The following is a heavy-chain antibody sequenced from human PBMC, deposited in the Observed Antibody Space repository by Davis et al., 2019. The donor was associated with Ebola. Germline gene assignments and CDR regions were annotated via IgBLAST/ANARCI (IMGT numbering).Heavy chain of an antibody. CDR2: INTNTGNP. V-gene: IGHV7-4-1*02. Sequence: ASVKVSCKASGYTFTSYAMNWVRQAPGQGLEWMGWINTNTGNPTYAQGFTGRFVFSLDTSVSTAYLQISSLKAEDTAVYYCARRGDGYNWVYYFDYWGQGTLVTVSS. D-gene: IGHD5-24*01. CDR3: ARRGDGYNWVYYFDY. J-gene: IGHJ4*02. CDR1: GYTFTSYA.